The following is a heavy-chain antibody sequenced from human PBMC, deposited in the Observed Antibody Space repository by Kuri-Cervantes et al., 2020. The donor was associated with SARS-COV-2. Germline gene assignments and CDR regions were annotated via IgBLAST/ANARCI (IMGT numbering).Heavy chain of an antibody. CDR3: AKDLYGVPLYYYYYNMDV. CDR1: GFTFSSYA. CDR2: ISGSGGST. V-gene: IGHV3-23*01. J-gene: IGHJ6*02. Sequence: LSLTCAASGFTFSSYAMSWVRQATGKGQEWVSAISGSGGSTYYADSVKGRFTISRDNSKNTLYLQMNSLRAEDTAVYYCAKDLYGVPLYYYYYNMDVWGQGTTVTVSS. D-gene: IGHD4-17*01.